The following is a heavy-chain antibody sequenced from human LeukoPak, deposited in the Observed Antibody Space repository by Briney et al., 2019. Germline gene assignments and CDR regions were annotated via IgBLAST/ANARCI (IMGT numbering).Heavy chain of an antibody. V-gene: IGHV3-23*01. Sequence: PGGSLRLSCAASGFTFSSYAMSWVRQAPGKGLEWVSAISGSGGSTYYADSVKGRFTISRDNSKNTLYLQMNSLRVEDTAVYYCARALGSGWVYFLGGQGTLVTVSS. CDR3: ARALGSGWVYFL. J-gene: IGHJ4*02. CDR1: GFTFSSYA. CDR2: ISGSGGST. D-gene: IGHD3-10*01.